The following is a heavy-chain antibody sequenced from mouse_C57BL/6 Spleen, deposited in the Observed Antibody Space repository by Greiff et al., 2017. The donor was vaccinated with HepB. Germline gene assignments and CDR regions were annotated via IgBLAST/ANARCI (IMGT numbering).Heavy chain of an antibody. Sequence: QVQLQQPGAELVRPGSSVKLSCKASGYTFTSYWMHWVKQRPIQGLEWIGNIDPSDSETHYNQKFKDKATLTVDKSSSTAYMQLSSLTSEDSAVYYCARRGIYYEYFDYWGQGTTLTVSS. CDR3: ARRGIYYEYFDY. CDR2: IDPSDSET. V-gene: IGHV1-52*01. J-gene: IGHJ2*01. D-gene: IGHD2-4*01. CDR1: GYTFTSYW.